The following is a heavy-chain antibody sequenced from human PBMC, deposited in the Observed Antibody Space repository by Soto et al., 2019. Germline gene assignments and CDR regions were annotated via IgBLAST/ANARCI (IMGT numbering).Heavy chain of an antibody. CDR2: IYSGGSI. V-gene: IGHV3-53*02. CDR1: GFTVSNNF. Sequence: VQLVESGGGLIQAGGSLRLSCAVSGFTVSNNFMMWVRQAPGKGLEWVSLIYSGGSISYADSVKGRFTISRDGSMNMVYFQMNSLTAEDTAVYYCARDGNGQRGSPHWGQGTLVTVSS. D-gene: IGHD3-16*01. CDR3: ARDGNGQRGSPH. J-gene: IGHJ4*02.